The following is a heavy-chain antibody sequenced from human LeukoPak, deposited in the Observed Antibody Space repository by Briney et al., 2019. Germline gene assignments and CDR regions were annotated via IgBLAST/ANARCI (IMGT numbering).Heavy chain of an antibody. D-gene: IGHD6-13*01. CDR1: GYSFTNYW. V-gene: IGHV5-51*01. J-gene: IGHJ1*01. CDR3: ARGFGSTWLEY. Sequence: GESLRISCQVSGYSFTNYWINWVRQMPGKGLEWMGIIYPGDSDTRYCPSFQGQVTISADKSLTTAYLQWSSLKASDTAMYYCARGFGSTWLEYWGQGTLVTVSS. CDR2: IYPGDSDT.